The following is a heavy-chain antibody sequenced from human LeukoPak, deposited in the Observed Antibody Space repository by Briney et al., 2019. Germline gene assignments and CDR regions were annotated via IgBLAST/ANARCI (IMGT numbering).Heavy chain of an antibody. J-gene: IGHJ4*02. Sequence: GGSLRLSCAASEFIFSSYYMNWVRQAPGKGLEWVSSISGSRRHIHYADSVKGRFTISRDNSETTLDLQMTSLRAEDTAVYYCAKDDPAFRGTSGKFDYWGQGTLVTVSS. CDR1: EFIFSSYY. D-gene: IGHD5-24*01. CDR2: ISGSRRHI. CDR3: AKDDPAFRGTSGKFDY. V-gene: IGHV3-21*04.